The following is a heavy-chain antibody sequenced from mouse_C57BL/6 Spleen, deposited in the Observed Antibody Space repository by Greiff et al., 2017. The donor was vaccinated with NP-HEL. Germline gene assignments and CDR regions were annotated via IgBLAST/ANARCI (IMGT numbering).Heavy chain of an antibody. CDR3: ARYIILSDYGSSDGYAMDY. D-gene: IGHD1-1*01. CDR1: GFTFTDYY. CDR2: IRNKANGYTT. Sequence: EVKLVESGGGLVQPGGSLSLSCAASGFTFTDYYMSWVRQPPGKALEWLGFIRNKANGYTTEYSASVKGRFTISRDNSQSILYLQMNALRAEDSATYYGARYIILSDYGSSDGYAMDYWGQGTSVTVSS. V-gene: IGHV7-3*01. J-gene: IGHJ4*01.